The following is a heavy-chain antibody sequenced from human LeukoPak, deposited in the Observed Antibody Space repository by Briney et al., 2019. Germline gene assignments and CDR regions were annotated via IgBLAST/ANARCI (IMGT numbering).Heavy chain of an antibody. Sequence: ASVKVSCKVSGYTLTELSMHWVRQAPGKGVEWMGGFDPEDGETIYAQKFQGRVTMTEDTSTDTAYMELSSLRSEDTAVYYCATIGYWYYYFDYWGQGTLVTVSS. V-gene: IGHV1-24*01. J-gene: IGHJ4*02. CDR2: FDPEDGET. CDR1: GYTLTELS. CDR3: ATIGYWYYYFDY. D-gene: IGHD2-2*03.